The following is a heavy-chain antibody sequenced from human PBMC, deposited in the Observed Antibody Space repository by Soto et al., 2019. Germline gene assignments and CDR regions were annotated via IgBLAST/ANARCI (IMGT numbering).Heavy chain of an antibody. J-gene: IGHJ6*02. CDR3: ARHVPAAGYYYGMDV. V-gene: IGHV1-69*13. CDR2: IIPIFGTA. CDR1: GGTISSYA. Sequence: SVKVSCKASGGTISSYAISWVRQAPGQGLEWMGGIIPIFGTANYAQKFQGRVTITADESTSTAYMELSSLRSEDTAVYYCARHVPAAGYYYGMDVWGQGTTVTVSS. D-gene: IGHD2-2*01.